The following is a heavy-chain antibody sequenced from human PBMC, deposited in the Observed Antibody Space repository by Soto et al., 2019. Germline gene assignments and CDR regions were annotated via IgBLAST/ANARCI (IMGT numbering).Heavy chain of an antibody. J-gene: IGHJ5*02. V-gene: IGHV4-59*12. CDR3: ARSSTIGNANGFDP. CDR1: GGSISSYY. D-gene: IGHD3-3*01. CDR2: IYYSGST. Sequence: PSETLSLTCTVSGGSISSYYWSWIRQPPGKGLEWIGYIYYSGSTNYNPSLKGRVTISVDTSKNQFSLKLSSVTAADTAVYYCARSSTIGNANGFDPWGQGTLVTVSS.